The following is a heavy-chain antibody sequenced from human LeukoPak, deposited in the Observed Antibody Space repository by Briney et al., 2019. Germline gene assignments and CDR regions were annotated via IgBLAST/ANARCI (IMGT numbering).Heavy chain of an antibody. J-gene: IGHJ4*02. D-gene: IGHD1-7*01. V-gene: IGHV4-59*01. CDR1: GGSISSYY. Sequence: SETLSLTCTVSGGSISSYYWSWIRQPPGKGLEWIGYIHYSGSTSYNPSLKSRVTISVDTSKNQFSLKLNSVTAADTAVYYCARGSRELYYFDYWGQGTLVTVS. CDR2: IHYSGST. CDR3: ARGSRELYYFDY.